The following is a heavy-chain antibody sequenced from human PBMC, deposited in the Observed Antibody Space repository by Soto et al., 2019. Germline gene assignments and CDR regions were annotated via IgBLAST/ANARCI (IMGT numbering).Heavy chain of an antibody. D-gene: IGHD5-12*01. CDR2: INQSGGT. Sequence: QVQVQQWGAGLLKPSETLSLTCAVYGGSFSTYYWSWIRQPPGKGLEWIGEINQSGGTTYNPSLKIRVTIAVDTSKNEFLLKLSSVTAADTAVYSCARGLSYDYGLGYWGQGALGTVSS. J-gene: IGHJ4*02. CDR3: ARGLSYDYGLGY. CDR1: GGSFSTYY. V-gene: IGHV4-34*01.